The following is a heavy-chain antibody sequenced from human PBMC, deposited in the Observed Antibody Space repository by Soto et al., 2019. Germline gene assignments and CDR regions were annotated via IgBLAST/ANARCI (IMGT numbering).Heavy chain of an antibody. D-gene: IGHD2-2*01. CDR2: IYYSGST. V-gene: IGHV4-39*01. J-gene: IGHJ6*03. CDR3: ARHNGGVLSYHYYYYYMDV. Sequence: SETLSLTCTVSGGSISSSSYYWGWIRQPPGKGLEWIGSIYYSGSTYYNPSLKSRVTISVDTSKNQFSLKLSSVTAADTAVYYCARHNGGVLSYHYYYYYMDVWGKGTTVTVSS. CDR1: GGSISSSSYY.